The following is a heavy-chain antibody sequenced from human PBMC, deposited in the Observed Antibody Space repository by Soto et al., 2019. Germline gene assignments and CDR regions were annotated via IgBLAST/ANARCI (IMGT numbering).Heavy chain of an antibody. V-gene: IGHV3-30*19. J-gene: IGHJ1*01. CDR2: TSYDGSGK. CDR3: ARWGTTGGLDV. D-gene: IGHD4-17*01. Sequence: QVQLVESGGGVVQPGTSLRVSCVGSGFTFRSYVIHWVRQAPGKGLEWVALTSYDGSGKYYGDSVGGRFTISRDNSRTTVDMQMDSLRLEDTALYYCARWGTTGGLDVWCQGTLVSVSS. CDR1: GFTFRSYV.